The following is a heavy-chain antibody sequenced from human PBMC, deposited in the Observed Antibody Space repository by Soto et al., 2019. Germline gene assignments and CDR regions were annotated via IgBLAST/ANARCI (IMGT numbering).Heavy chain of an antibody. Sequence: QVQLVQSGAEVKKPGSSVKVSCKASGGTFSSYAISWVRQAPGQGLEWMGGIIPIFGIADYAQKFQGRVTITADESTSTAYMELSSLRSEDTAVYYCALHYGSGNNYYYYGMDVWGQGTTVTVSS. D-gene: IGHD3-10*01. CDR1: GGTFSSYA. CDR3: ALHYGSGNNYYYYGMDV. V-gene: IGHV1-69*12. CDR2: IIPIFGIA. J-gene: IGHJ6*02.